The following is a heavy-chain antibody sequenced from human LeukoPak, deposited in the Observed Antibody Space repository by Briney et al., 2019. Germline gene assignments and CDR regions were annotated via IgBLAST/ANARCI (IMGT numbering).Heavy chain of an antibody. CDR1: GGSISSGGYS. J-gene: IGHJ4*02. D-gene: IGHD6-25*01. Sequence: PSETLSLTCAVSGGSISSGGYSWSWIRQPPGKGLEWIGYIYYSGSTNYNPSLKSRVTISVDTSKNQFSLKLSSVTAADTAVYYCARGIGSGDFYFDYWGQGTLVTVSS. CDR2: IYYSGST. CDR3: ARGIGSGDFYFDY. V-gene: IGHV4-61*08.